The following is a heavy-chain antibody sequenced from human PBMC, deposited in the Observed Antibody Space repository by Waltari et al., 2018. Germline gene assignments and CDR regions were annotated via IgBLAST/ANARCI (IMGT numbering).Heavy chain of an antibody. V-gene: IGHV4-39*07. Sequence: QLQLQESGPGLVKPSETLSLTCTVSGGSISSSSYYWGWIRQPPGKGLEWIGSIYYSGSTDYNPALKSRVTISVDTAKNQFSLKLSSVTAADTAVYYCWGSSGWYYSYFDLWGRGTLVTVSS. J-gene: IGHJ2*01. CDR2: IYYSGST. CDR3: WGSSGWYYSYFDL. D-gene: IGHD6-19*01. CDR1: GGSISSSSYY.